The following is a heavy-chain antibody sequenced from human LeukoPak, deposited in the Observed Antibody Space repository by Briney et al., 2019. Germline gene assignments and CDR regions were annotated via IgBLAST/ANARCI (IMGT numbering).Heavy chain of an antibody. Sequence: SVKVSCKASGGTFSSYAISWVRQAPGQGLEWMGGIIPIFGTANYAQKFEGRVTITTDESTSTAYLEMSSLRSQDTAVYYCARDRRRYSSGGSCYIFDYWGQGTLVTVSS. CDR2: IIPIFGTA. J-gene: IGHJ4*02. V-gene: IGHV1-69*05. CDR3: ARDRRRYSSGGSCYIFDY. CDR1: GGTFSSYA. D-gene: IGHD2-15*01.